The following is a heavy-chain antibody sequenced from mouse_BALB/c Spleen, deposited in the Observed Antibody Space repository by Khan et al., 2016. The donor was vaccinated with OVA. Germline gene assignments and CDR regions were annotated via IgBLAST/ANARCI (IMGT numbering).Heavy chain of an antibody. D-gene: IGHD1-1*02. CDR2: IFPGDDST. V-gene: IGHV1-85*01. J-gene: IGHJ1*01. CDR1: GYTFTSYD. Sequence: QVQLQQSGAELVKPGASVKLSCKASGYTFTSYDINWVRQRPEQGLEWIGWIFPGDDSTKYNEKFKGKATLTTDKSSSTAYMQLSRLTSEDSAVCFCARHYYGGNLYWYFDVWGAGTTVTVSS. CDR3: ARHYYGGNLYWYFDV.